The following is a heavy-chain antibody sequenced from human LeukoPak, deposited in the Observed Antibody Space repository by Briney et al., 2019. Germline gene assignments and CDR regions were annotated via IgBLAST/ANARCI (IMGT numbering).Heavy chain of an antibody. V-gene: IGHV4-34*01. D-gene: IGHD2-2*01. CDR2: INHSGST. Sequence: PSKTLSLTCAVYGGYFSGYYWSWIRQPPGKGLEWIGEINHSGSTNYNPSLKSRVTISVDTSKNQFSLKLSSVTAADTAVYYCARGCRVLDYSGQRTLVTVSS. CDR1: GGYFSGYY. CDR3: ARGCRVLDY. J-gene: IGHJ4*02.